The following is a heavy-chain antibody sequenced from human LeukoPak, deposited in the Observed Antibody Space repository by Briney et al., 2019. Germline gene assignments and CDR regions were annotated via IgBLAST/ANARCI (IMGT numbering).Heavy chain of an antibody. CDR1: GFDFSSYG. CDR3: ARDSLPMAVTGPFDH. V-gene: IGHV3-33*01. D-gene: IGHD6-19*01. J-gene: IGHJ4*02. CDR2: IWFDGSNI. Sequence: GRSLRLSCAASGFDFSSYGMHWVRQAPGKGLEWVTSIWFDGSNIHYADSVKGRVIISRDNSKSALYLQMNSLRAEDTAIYYCARDSLPMAVTGPFDHWGQGALVTVSS.